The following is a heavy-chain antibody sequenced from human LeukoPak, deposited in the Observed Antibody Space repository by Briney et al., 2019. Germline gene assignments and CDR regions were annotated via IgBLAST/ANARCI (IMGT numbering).Heavy chain of an antibody. CDR3: AREDGYRDYFDY. D-gene: IGHD5-18*01. V-gene: IGHV4-59*01. CDR1: GGSISSYY. J-gene: IGHJ4*02. CDR2: IYYSGST. Sequence: PSETLSLTCTVSGGSISSYYWSRIRQHPRKGLEWIGYIYYSGSTNYNPSLKSRVTISVDTSKNQFSLKLSSVTAADTAVYYCAREDGYRDYFDYWGQGTLVTVSS.